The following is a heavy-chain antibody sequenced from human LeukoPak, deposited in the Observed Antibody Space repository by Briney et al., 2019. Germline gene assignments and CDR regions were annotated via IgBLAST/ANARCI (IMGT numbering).Heavy chain of an antibody. CDR1: GYTFTGYY. CDR3: ARGNYSITIFGVVILDAFDI. V-gene: IGHV1-2*02. J-gene: IGHJ3*02. Sequence: GASVKVSCKASGYTFTGYYMHWVRQAPGQGLEWMGWINPNSGGTNYAQKFQGRVTMTRDTSISTAYMELSRLRSDDTAVYYCARGNYSITIFGVVILDAFDIWGQGTMVTVSS. D-gene: IGHD3-3*01. CDR2: INPNSGGT.